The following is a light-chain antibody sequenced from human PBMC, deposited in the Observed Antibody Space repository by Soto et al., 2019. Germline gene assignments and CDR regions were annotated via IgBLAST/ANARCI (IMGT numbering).Light chain of an antibody. CDR3: QQYNSYWT. V-gene: IGKV3-20*01. J-gene: IGKJ1*01. CDR1: QSVSNNY. CDR2: DVS. Sequence: NVFAQSPGNLVLSPRERASLSCRASQSVSNNYLAWYQQKPGQLPRLLIYDVSNRATGIPARFSGTGSGTDFTLTISTLEPEDFAVYYCQQYNSYWTFGQGTKVDIK.